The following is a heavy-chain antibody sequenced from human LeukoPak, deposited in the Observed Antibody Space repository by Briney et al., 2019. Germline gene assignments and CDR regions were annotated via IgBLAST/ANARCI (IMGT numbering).Heavy chain of an antibody. D-gene: IGHD6-6*01. CDR3: ARRPDPPREGGNWFDP. Sequence: SETLSLTCTVSGYSISSGYYWGWIRQPPGKGLEWIGSIYHSGSTYYNPSLKSRVTISVDTSKNQFSLKLSSVTAADTAVYYCARRPDPPREGGNWFDPWGQGTLVTVSS. V-gene: IGHV4-38-2*02. CDR2: IYHSGST. CDR1: GYSISSGYY. J-gene: IGHJ5*02.